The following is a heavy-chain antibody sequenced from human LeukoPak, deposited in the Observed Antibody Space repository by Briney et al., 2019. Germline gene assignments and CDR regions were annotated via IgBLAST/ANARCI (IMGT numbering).Heavy chain of an antibody. CDR2: TCYRSRCYN. D-gene: IGHD4-17*01. V-gene: IGHV6-1*01. Sequence: SQTLSLTCAISGDSVSINSAAWNWIRQSPSRGLEWLGRTCYRSRCYNDYAVSVKSRITISPDTSKNQFSLQLNSVTPEDTAVYYCARDQGAAYGDLLGAFDIWGQGTMVTVSS. CDR1: GDSVSINSAA. CDR3: ARDQGAAYGDLLGAFDI. J-gene: IGHJ3*02.